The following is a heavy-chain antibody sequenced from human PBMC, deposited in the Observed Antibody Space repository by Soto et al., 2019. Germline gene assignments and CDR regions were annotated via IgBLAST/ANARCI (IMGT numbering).Heavy chain of an antibody. Sequence: EVHLVESGGGLVKPGGSLRLSCAVSRFTFSSCTMNWVRQARGKGLEWVSSISPSSGHIYYADSVKGRFTISRDNAKNSLFLQMNSLRGEDTAVYYCSRCSGGACHKNYGMDVWGQGTTVTVSS. CDR1: RFTFSSCT. CDR2: ISPSSGHI. V-gene: IGHV3-21*06. CDR3: SRCSGGACHKNYGMDV. D-gene: IGHD2-15*01. J-gene: IGHJ6*02.